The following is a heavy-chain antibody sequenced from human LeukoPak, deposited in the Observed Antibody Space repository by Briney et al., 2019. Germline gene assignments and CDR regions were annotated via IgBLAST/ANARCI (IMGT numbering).Heavy chain of an antibody. D-gene: IGHD3-22*01. J-gene: IGHJ3*02. CDR3: ARGYYDSSGYHDAFDI. CDR2: IYPGDSDT. CDR1: GYSFTSHW. V-gene: IGHV5-51*01. Sequence: GESLKISCKGSGYSFTSHWIGWVRQMPGKGLEWMGIIYPGDSDTRYSPSFQGQVTISADKSISTAYLQWSSLKASDTAMYYCARGYYDSSGYHDAFDIWGQGTMVTVSS.